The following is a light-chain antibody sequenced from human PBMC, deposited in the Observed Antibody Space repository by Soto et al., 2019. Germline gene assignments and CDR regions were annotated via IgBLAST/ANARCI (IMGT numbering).Light chain of an antibody. CDR2: GAS. V-gene: IGKV3-15*01. CDR1: QSVRSN. CDR3: QQYVSSPWA. J-gene: IGKJ1*01. Sequence: EIVMTQSPATLSVSPGERATLSCRASQSVRSNLAWYQQKPGQAPRLLIYGASTRATGIPARFSGSGSGTDFTLTINSLEPEDFAVYYCQQYVSSPWAFGQGTKVDIK.